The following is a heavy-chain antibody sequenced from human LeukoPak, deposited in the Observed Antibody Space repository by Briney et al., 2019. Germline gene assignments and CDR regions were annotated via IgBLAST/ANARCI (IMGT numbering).Heavy chain of an antibody. D-gene: IGHD3-10*01. CDR1: GGSFSGYY. J-gene: IGHJ6*03. CDR3: ARANHGSGTYYYYYMDA. Sequence: SETLSLTCAVYGGSFSGYYWGWIRQPPGKGLEWIGEINHSGSTNYNPSLKSRVTISVDTSKNQFSLKLSSVTAADTAVYYCARANHGSGTYYYYYMDAWGKGTTVTVSS. CDR2: INHSGST. V-gene: IGHV4-34*01.